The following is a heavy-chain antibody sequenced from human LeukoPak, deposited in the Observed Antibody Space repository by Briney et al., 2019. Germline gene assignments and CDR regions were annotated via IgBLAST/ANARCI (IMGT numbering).Heavy chain of an antibody. J-gene: IGHJ6*03. D-gene: IGHD3-16*01. CDR1: GFTFEDSA. Sequence: HAGGSLRLSCAASGFTFEDSAMHWVRQAPGKGLEWVSFISWNSGRIDYADSVKGRFTTSRDNSKNTLYVQMNSLRVDDTAVYYCAKAPRFGDHAAEYIYYYMDVWGKGTTVTVSS. CDR2: ISWNSGRI. V-gene: IGHV3-9*01. CDR3: AKAPRFGDHAAEYIYYYMDV.